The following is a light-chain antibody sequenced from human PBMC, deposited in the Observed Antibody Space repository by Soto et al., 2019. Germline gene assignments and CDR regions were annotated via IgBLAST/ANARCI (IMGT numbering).Light chain of an antibody. V-gene: IGLV4-69*01. J-gene: IGLJ1*01. CDR1: SGHSSYA. CDR3: QTWGTGIHYV. CDR2: LNSDGSH. Sequence: QPLLTQSPSASASLGASVKLTCTLSSGHSSYAIAWHQQQPEKGPRYLMKLNSDGSHSKGDGIPDRFSGSSSGAERYLTISSLQSEDEADYYCQTWGTGIHYVFGTGTKVTVL.